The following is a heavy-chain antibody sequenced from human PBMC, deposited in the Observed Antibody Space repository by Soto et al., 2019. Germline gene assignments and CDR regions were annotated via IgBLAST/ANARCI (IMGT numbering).Heavy chain of an antibody. D-gene: IGHD3-22*01. CDR2: IYYSGST. V-gene: IGHV4-61*01. CDR1: GGSVSSGSYY. CDR3: AGDSSGYYSFDY. Sequence: QVQLQESGPGLVKPSETLSLTCTVSGGSVSSGSYYWSWIRQPPGKGLEWIGYIYYSGSTNYNPSPKIRVTISVDTSKNQSSLKLSSVTAADTAVYYCAGDSSGYYSFDYWGQGTLVTVSS. J-gene: IGHJ4*02.